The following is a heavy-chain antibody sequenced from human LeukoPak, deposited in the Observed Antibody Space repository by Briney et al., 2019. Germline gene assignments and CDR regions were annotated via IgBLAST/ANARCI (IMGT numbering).Heavy chain of an antibody. Sequence: TPSETLSLTCTVSGDSIRTSSYYWGWIRLPPGKGLEWIGSIFYSGSAYYNPSLKSRVTISVDTSKNQFSLKLNSLTAADTAIYYCARHESLGAFDIWGQGAMVTVSS. J-gene: IGHJ3*02. D-gene: IGHD3-16*01. CDR3: ARHESLGAFDI. CDR1: GDSIRTSSYY. V-gene: IGHV4-39*01. CDR2: IFYSGSA.